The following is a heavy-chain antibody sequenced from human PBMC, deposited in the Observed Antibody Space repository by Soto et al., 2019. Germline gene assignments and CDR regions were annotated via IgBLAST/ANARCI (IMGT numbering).Heavy chain of an antibody. CDR3: ARRMTTVTTHHYYYYYMDV. Sequence: SETLSLTCTVSGGSISSSSYYWGWIRQPPGKGLEWIGSIYYSGSTYYNPSLKSRVTISVDTSKNQFSLKLSSVTAADTAVYYCARRMTTVTTHHYYYYYMDVWGKGTTVTVSS. J-gene: IGHJ6*03. D-gene: IGHD4-17*01. CDR2: IYYSGST. CDR1: GGSISSSSYY. V-gene: IGHV4-39*01.